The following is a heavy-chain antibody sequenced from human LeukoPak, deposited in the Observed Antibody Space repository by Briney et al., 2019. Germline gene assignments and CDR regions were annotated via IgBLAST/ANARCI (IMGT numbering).Heavy chain of an antibody. V-gene: IGHV4-34*01. CDR3: GYDSSGYYPDY. CDR2: INHSGST. D-gene: IGHD3-22*01. CDR1: GGSFSGYY. Sequence: SETLSLTCAVYGGSFSGYYWSWIRQPPGKGLEWIGEINHSGSTNYNPSLKGRVTISVDTSKNQFSLKLSSVTAADTAVYYCGYDSSGYYPDYWGQGTLVTVSS. J-gene: IGHJ4*02.